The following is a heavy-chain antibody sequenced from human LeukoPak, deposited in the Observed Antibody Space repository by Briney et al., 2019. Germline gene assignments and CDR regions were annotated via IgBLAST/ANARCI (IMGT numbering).Heavy chain of an antibody. V-gene: IGHV3-23*01. Sequence: GGSLRLSCVASGFTFSKFAVSWVRQAPGKGLEWVSSISARGGKTYDADSVKARFTISRDNSKNTFYLDMNSLRADDTAVYYCAKHYYGSGSYYLIDYWGQGTLVTVSS. CDR1: GFTFSKFA. CDR3: AKHYYGSGSYYLIDY. D-gene: IGHD3-10*01. CDR2: ISARGGKT. J-gene: IGHJ4*02.